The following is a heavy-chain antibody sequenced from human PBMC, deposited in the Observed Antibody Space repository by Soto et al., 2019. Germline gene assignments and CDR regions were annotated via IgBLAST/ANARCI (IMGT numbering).Heavy chain of an antibody. J-gene: IGHJ5*02. CDR1: GYSFTPYS. CDR2: INAGNGDT. V-gene: IGHV1-3*01. D-gene: IGHD6-13*01. Sequence: ASVKFSCKASGYSFTPYSMQWVRQAPGQRLEWMGWINAGNGDTKYSPKFQGRVTSTRDTSASTAYMELSSLRSEDTAVYYCVRRHVSATGIDWFDPWGQGTLVTVSS. CDR3: VRRHVSATGIDWFDP.